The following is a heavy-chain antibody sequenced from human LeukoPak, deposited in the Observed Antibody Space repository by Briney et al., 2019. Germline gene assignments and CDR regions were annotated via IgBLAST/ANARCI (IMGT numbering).Heavy chain of an antibody. J-gene: IGHJ3*01. D-gene: IGHD6-13*01. CDR1: GFTVSSYG. CDR2: FSATDGSA. CDR3: AKARIAAAGTGAFDV. V-gene: IGHV3-23*01. Sequence: GGSLRLSCAASGFTVSSYGMTWVRQAPGKGLEWVSAFSATDGSAQYAESVRGRFTSSRDNSQNSLYLQMNRLRDEDTAVYFCAKARIAAAGTGAFDVWGQGTMVTVSS.